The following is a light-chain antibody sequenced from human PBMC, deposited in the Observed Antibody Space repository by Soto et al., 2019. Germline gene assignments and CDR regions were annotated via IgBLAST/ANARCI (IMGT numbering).Light chain of an antibody. CDR3: QQYNSYSGT. Sequence: DIQMTQSPSTLSASVGDRVTSTCRASQSISSWLAWYPQKPGKAPKLLIYDASSLESGVPSRFSGSGSGTEFTLTISSLQPDDVATYYRQQYNSYSGTFGQGTKVDIK. J-gene: IGKJ1*01. CDR2: DAS. V-gene: IGKV1-5*01. CDR1: QSISSW.